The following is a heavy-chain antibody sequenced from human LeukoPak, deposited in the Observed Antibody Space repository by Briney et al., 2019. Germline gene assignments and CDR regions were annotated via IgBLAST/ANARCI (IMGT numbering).Heavy chain of an antibody. CDR1: GGPISTSYYY. CDR3: AGRDDGNAYVDH. J-gene: IGHJ4*02. V-gene: IGHV4-39*01. Sequence: SETLSLTCTVSGGPISTSYYYWGWIRQPPGKGLEWIGGIHYSGTAYYKPSLASRVAISVDTSKNQFSLSLSSVTAADTAVYYCAGRDDGNAYVDHWGQGTLVTVSS. CDR2: IHYSGTA. D-gene: IGHD4-23*01.